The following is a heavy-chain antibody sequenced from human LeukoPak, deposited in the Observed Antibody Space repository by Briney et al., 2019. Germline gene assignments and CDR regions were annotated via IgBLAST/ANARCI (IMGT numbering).Heavy chain of an antibody. CDR2: INHSGST. CDR1: GGSFSGYY. V-gene: IGHV4-34*01. CDR3: ARSGGHSGSYCNALFDY. Sequence: SETLSLTCAVYGGSFSGYYWSWIRQPPGKGLEWIGEINHSGSTNYNPSLKSRVTISVDTSKNQFSLKLSSVTAADTAVYYCARSGGHSGSYCNALFDYWGQGTLVTVSS. D-gene: IGHD3-10*01. J-gene: IGHJ4*02.